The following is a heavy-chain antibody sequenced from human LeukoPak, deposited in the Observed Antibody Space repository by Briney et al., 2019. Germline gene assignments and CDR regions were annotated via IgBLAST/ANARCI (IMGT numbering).Heavy chain of an antibody. Sequence: PSETLSLTCSVSGVSVTHHYWNWIRQPPGKGLEWIGYISYSGSTNYNPSLKSRVTMSLDTSKSQFSLKLSSVTAADTAVYYCARGSTPDYWGQGTLVTVSS. CDR1: GVSVTHHY. CDR2: ISYSGST. CDR3: ARGSTPDY. D-gene: IGHD1-26*01. J-gene: IGHJ4*02. V-gene: IGHV4-59*02.